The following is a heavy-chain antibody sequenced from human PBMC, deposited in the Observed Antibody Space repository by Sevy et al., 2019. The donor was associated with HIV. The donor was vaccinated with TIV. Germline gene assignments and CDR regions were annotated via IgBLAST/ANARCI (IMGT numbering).Heavy chain of an antibody. V-gene: IGHV1-18*01. CDR2: ISAYNGNT. CDR1: GYTFTSYG. Sequence: ASVKVSCKASGYTFTSYGISWVRQAPGQGLEWMGWISAYNGNTNYAQTLQGRVTMTTDTSTSTAYMELRSLRSDDTAVYYCARGVGFDGSGKSKVIYYYYYYMDVWGKGTTVTVSS. D-gene: IGHD3-10*01. CDR3: ARGVGFDGSGKSKVIYYYYYYMDV. J-gene: IGHJ6*03.